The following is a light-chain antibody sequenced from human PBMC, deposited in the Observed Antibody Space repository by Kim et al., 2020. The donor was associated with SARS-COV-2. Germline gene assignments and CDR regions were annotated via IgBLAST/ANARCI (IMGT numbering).Light chain of an antibody. CDR3: QQYARSPRT. V-gene: IGKV3-20*01. CDR2: GAS. CDR1: ETLKGTY. Sequence: EIMLTQSPGTLSLSPGERATLSCRASETLKGTYLVWYQQRPGQAPRRLIYGASNRATGIPDRFSGSESGTDFTLTITRLEPEDFVVYYCQQYARSPRTFGQGTKVDIK. J-gene: IGKJ1*01.